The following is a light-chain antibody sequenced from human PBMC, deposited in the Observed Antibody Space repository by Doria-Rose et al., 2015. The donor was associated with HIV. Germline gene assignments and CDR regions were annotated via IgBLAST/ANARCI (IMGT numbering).Light chain of an antibody. J-gene: IGKJ3*01. CDR2: WAS. V-gene: IGKV4-1*01. CDR1: QSPLYTSKNY. CDR3: QQYYDTPS. Sequence: VLTQSPESLGMSLGERATLNCKSNQSPLYTSKNYLAWYQQKPGQPPKLLIYWASTRQSGVPARFSGSGSGTDFTLTISSLEAEDVAVYYCQQYYDTPSFGPGTPVDIK.